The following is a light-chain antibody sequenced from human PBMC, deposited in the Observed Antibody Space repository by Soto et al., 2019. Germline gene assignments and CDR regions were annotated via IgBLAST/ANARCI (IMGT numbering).Light chain of an antibody. CDR1: ETVSTN. V-gene: IGKV3-15*01. CDR3: QQYYNWPPYT. CDR2: GAS. J-gene: IGKJ2*01. Sequence: IVMTQSPATLSVSPGERVTLSCRASETVSTNLAWFQQKPGQTPRLLIFGASTRATGIPTRFTGSGSETEFTLTIGSLQSEDLAVYYCQQYYNWPPYTFCQGTKLEIK.